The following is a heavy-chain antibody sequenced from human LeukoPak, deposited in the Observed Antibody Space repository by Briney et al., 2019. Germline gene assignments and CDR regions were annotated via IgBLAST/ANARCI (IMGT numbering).Heavy chain of an antibody. CDR3: AKLRGEYYYYGMDV. Sequence: GGSLRLSCAASGFTFSSYAMSWVRQTPGKGLEWVSAISGSGGTTYYADSAKGRFTISRDNFKNTLYLQMNSLRAEDRAVYYCAKLRGEYYYYGMDVWGQGTTVTVSS. D-gene: IGHD3-16*01. CDR2: ISGSGGTT. V-gene: IGHV3-23*01. J-gene: IGHJ6*02. CDR1: GFTFSSYA.